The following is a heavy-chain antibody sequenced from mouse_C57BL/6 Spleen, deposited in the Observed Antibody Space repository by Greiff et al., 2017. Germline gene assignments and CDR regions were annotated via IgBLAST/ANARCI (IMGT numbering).Heavy chain of an antibody. D-gene: IGHD1-3*01. Sequence: VQLQQPGAELVKPGASVKLSCKASGYTFTSYWMHWVKQRPGQGLEWIGMIHPNSGSTNYNEKFKSKATLTVDKSSSTAYMQLSSLTSEDSAVYYCARRRDNYDAMDYWGQGTSVTVSS. CDR3: ARRRDNYDAMDY. CDR1: GYTFTSYW. V-gene: IGHV1-64*01. J-gene: IGHJ4*01. CDR2: IHPNSGST.